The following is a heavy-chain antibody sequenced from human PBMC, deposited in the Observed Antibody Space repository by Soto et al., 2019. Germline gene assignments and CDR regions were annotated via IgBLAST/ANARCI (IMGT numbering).Heavy chain of an antibody. CDR1: GGSISSYY. Sequence: QVQLQESGPGLVRPSETLSLTCTVSGGSISSYYWSWIRQPPGKGLEWIGYIYYSGSANYNPSLKSRVTISVDTSKNHFSLKLSSATAADTAVYYCARNYGGNVDYWGQGTLVTVSS. J-gene: IGHJ4*02. CDR2: IYYSGSA. V-gene: IGHV4-59*08. CDR3: ARNYGGNVDY. D-gene: IGHD4-17*01.